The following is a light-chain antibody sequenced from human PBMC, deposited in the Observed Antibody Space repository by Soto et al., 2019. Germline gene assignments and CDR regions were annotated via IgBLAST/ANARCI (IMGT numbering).Light chain of an antibody. CDR2: DVS. CDR1: SSDVGSYNY. V-gene: IGLV2-14*01. J-gene: IGLJ1*01. CDR3: SSYTSTSTYV. Sequence: LTQPASVSGSPGQSITISCTGTSSDVGSYNYVSWYQQHPGKAPKLMIFDVSNRPSGVSNRFSGSKSGYTASLTISGLQAEDEADYYCSSYTSTSTYVFGTGTKVTVL.